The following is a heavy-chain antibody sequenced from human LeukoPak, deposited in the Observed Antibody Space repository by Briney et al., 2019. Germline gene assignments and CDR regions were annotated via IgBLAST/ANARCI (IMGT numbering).Heavy chain of an antibody. D-gene: IGHD3-16*01. CDR1: GFTFSSYS. J-gene: IGHJ3*02. Sequence: PGGSLRLSCAASGFTFSSYSMNWVRQAPGKGLEWVSSISSSSSYIYYADSVKGRFTISRDNAKNSLYLQMNSLRAEDTAVYYCARSLTFGGAHPYLSYAFDIWGQGTMVTVSS. V-gene: IGHV3-21*01. CDR2: ISSSSSYI. CDR3: ARSLTFGGAHPYLSYAFDI.